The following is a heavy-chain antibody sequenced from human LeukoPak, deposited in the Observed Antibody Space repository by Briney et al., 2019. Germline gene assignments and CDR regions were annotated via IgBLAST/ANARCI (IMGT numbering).Heavy chain of an antibody. Sequence: SETLSLTCAVYGGSFSGYYWSWIRQPPGKGLEWIGEINHSGSTNYNPSLKSRVTISVDTSKNQFSLKLSSVTAADTAVYYCARGAGITQSDYGDLLYYWGQGTLVTVSS. CDR1: GGSFSGYY. CDR3: ARGAGITQSDYGDLLYY. CDR2: INHSGST. V-gene: IGHV4-34*01. D-gene: IGHD4-17*01. J-gene: IGHJ4*02.